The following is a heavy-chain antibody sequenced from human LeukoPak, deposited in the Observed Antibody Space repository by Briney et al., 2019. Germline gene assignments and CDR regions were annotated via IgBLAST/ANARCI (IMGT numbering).Heavy chain of an antibody. Sequence: PSETLSLTCTVSGGSISSSSYYWGWIRQPPGKGLEWIGSIYYSGSTYYNPSLKSRVTISVDTSKNQFSLKLSSVTAVDTAVYYCARGWGEGRGISMIRGVRAPSYNWFDPWGHGTLVTVSS. CDR3: ARGWGEGRGISMIRGVRAPSYNWFDP. D-gene: IGHD3-10*01. CDR1: GGSISSSSYY. J-gene: IGHJ5*02. V-gene: IGHV4-39*07. CDR2: IYYSGST.